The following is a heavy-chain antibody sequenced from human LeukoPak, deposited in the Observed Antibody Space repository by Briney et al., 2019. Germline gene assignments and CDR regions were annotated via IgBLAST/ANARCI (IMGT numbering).Heavy chain of an antibody. V-gene: IGHV3-23*01. CDR2: ISGSGGST. CDR1: GFTVSSYA. D-gene: IGHD4-17*01. Sequence: AGGSLRLSCAAAGFTVSSYAMSWVRQAPGKGLEWVSAISGSGGSTYYAASVKGRFTICRDNSKNTLYLQMNSLRAEDTAVYYCAKVPGDYIFDYWGQGTLVTVSS. J-gene: IGHJ4*02. CDR3: AKVPGDYIFDY.